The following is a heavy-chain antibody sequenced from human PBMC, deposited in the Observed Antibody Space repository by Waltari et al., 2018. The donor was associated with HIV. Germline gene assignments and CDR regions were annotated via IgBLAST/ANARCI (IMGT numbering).Heavy chain of an antibody. J-gene: IGHJ6*02. CDR1: GYTFPGYA. CDR3: ARRSSGGMDV. CDR2: INPNSGGT. D-gene: IGHD6-13*01. V-gene: IGHV1-2*02. Sequence: QVHLVTSGAEVKKPGASVEVSCKASGYTFPGYAMHWVRQAPGQGLEWMGWINPNSGGTNYAQKFQGRVTMTRDTSISTAYMELSRLRSDDTAVYYCARRSSGGMDVWGQGTTVTVSS.